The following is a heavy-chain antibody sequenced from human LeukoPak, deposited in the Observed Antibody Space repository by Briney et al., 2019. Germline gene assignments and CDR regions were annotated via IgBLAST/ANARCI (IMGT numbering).Heavy chain of an antibody. CDR2: ISYDGSNK. V-gene: IGHV3-30*18. D-gene: IGHD6-19*01. Sequence: GGSLRLSCAASGFTFSSYGMHWVRQAPGKGLEWVAAISYDGSNKYYADSVKGRFTISRDNSKNTLYLQMNSLRAEDTAVYYCAKGLAVAGTMVGDYWGQGTLVTVSS. J-gene: IGHJ4*02. CDR1: GFTFSSYG. CDR3: AKGLAVAGTMVGDY.